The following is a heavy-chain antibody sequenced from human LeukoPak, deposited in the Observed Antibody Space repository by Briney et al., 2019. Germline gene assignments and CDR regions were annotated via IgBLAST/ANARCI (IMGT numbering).Heavy chain of an antibody. CDR2: INHSGST. CDR3: AREGRSHITGTTHLDY. Sequence: PSETLSLTCAVYGGSFSGYYWSWIRQPPGKGLEWIGGINHSGSTNYNPSLKSRVTISVDTSKNQFSLKLSSVTAADTAVYYCAREGRSHITGTTHLDYWGQGTLVTVSS. D-gene: IGHD1-7*01. V-gene: IGHV4-34*01. J-gene: IGHJ4*02. CDR1: GGSFSGYY.